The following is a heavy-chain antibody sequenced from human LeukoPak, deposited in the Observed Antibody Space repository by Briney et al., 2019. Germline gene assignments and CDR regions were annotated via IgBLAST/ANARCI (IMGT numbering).Heavy chain of an antibody. CDR3: ARDYYGSGSYRPNGYYYMDV. D-gene: IGHD3-10*01. J-gene: IGHJ6*03. CDR1: GYTFTSYG. CDR2: ISAYSGNT. Sequence: GASVKVSCKASGYTFTSYGISWVRQAPGQGLEWMGWISAYSGNTNYAQKFQGRVTITADKSTSTAYMELSSLRSEDTAVYYCARDYYGSGSYRPNGYYYMDVWGKGTTVTVSS. V-gene: IGHV1-18*01.